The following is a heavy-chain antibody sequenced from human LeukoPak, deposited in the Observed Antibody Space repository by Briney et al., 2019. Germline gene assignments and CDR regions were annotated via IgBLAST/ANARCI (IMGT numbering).Heavy chain of an antibody. Sequence: PSETLSLTCAVSGGSISSNSYYWGWICQPPGTGLEWIGSIYYSGSTYYNPSLKSRVTISVDTSKNQFSLKLSSVTAADTAVYYCARASDDSSGYVLGAFDIWGQGTMVTVSS. CDR2: IYYSGST. V-gene: IGHV4-39*07. D-gene: IGHD3-22*01. J-gene: IGHJ3*02. CDR1: GGSISSNSYY. CDR3: ARASDDSSGYVLGAFDI.